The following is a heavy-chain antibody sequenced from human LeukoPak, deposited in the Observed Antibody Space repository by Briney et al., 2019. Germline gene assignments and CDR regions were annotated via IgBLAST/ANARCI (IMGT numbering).Heavy chain of an antibody. D-gene: IGHD3-9*01. CDR1: GGSISSSLYY. CDR2: GVYSGRT. J-gene: IGHJ4*02. Sequence: SETLSLTCVVSGGSISSSLYYWGWIRQPPGKGLGWIGSGVYSGRTYYNPSLKSRVSISVDTSKNQFSLRLSSVTAADTAVYFCARDRWEEVRYFDWLSARYFDYWGQGTLVTVSS. V-gene: IGHV4-39*07. CDR3: ARDRWEEVRYFDWLSARYFDY.